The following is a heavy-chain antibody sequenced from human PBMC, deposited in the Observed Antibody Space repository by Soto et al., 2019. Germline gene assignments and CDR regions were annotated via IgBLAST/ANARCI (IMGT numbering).Heavy chain of an antibody. V-gene: IGHV3-73*01. CDR2: IRSKANSYAT. Sequence: GGSLRLSCAASGFTFSGSAMHWVRQASGKGLEWVGRIRSKANSYATAYAASVKGRFTISRDDSKNTAYLQVNSLKTEDTAVYYCTRPGEAAGHGDWLDPWGQGTLVTVYS. CDR1: GFTFSGSA. CDR3: TRPGEAAGHGDWLDP. D-gene: IGHD6-13*01. J-gene: IGHJ5*02.